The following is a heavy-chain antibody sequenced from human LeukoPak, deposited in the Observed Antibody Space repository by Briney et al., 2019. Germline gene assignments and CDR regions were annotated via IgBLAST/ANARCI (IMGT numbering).Heavy chain of an antibody. CDR2: IKQDGSEK. CDR1: GFSFSSNG. CDR3: TTSYSSSWYASGTDY. V-gene: IGHV3-7*01. D-gene: IGHD6-13*01. J-gene: IGHJ4*02. Sequence: PGGSLRLSCVASGFSFSSNGMSWVRRAPGKGLEWVANIKQDGSEKHYVDSVKGRFTISRDNAKNSLYLQMSSLRDEDTAVYYCTTSYSSSWYASGTDYWGQGTLVTVSS.